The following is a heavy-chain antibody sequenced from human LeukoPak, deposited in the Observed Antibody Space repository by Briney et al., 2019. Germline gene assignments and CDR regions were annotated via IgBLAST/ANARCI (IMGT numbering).Heavy chain of an antibody. V-gene: IGHV3-11*04. D-gene: IGHD3-16*01. J-gene: IGHJ4*02. CDR3: GRAFPPLRTSSAGDL. CDR2: ISQSDSNI. CDR1: GFTFSDYY. Sequence: PGGSLRLSCAASGFTFSDYYMSWIRQAPGKGLEWVSYISQSDSNIYYADSVKGRFTISRDNAENSLYLQMNSLGVEDTAIYYCGRAFPPLRTSSAGDLWGQGILVTVSS.